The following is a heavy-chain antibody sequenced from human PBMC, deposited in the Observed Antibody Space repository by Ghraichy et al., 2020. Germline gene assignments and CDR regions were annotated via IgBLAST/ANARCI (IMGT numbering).Heavy chain of an antibody. Sequence: ASVKVSCKASGYTFTSYAISWVRQAPGHGLEWMGWINPYNGNTNYAQKLLGRVTMTTDTSTSTAYMELRSLRSDDTVVYYCAREPLSSSSSGPLDYWGQGTLVTVSS. CDR1: GYTFTSYA. CDR3: AREPLSSSSSGPLDY. J-gene: IGHJ4*02. D-gene: IGHD6-6*01. V-gene: IGHV1-18*01. CDR2: INPYNGNT.